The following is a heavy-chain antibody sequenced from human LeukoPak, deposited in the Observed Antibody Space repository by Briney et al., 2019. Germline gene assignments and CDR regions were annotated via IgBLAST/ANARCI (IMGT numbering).Heavy chain of an antibody. CDR1: DGVLSGYY. CDR2: INHSGVP. Sequence: SETLSLMCAGYDGVLSGYYWSWIRQPPGKGLDWIAEINHSGVPRYNPSLKSRVTMSVDTSKNQFSLKLNSVTAADTAVYYCARDYDVLTAYPPTQLFDPWGQGTLVTVSS. CDR3: ARDYDVLTAYPPTQLFDP. D-gene: IGHD3-9*01. J-gene: IGHJ5*02. V-gene: IGHV4-34*01.